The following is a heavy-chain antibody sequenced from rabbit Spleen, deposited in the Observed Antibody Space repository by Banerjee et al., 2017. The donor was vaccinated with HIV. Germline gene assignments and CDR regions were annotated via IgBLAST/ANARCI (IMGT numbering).Heavy chain of an antibody. V-gene: IGHV1S7*01. D-gene: IGHD6-1*01. CDR2: IYTGRGGT. CDR3: VREAGYGGYGDANL. CDR1: GLDFSSYS. Sequence: QLEESGGDLVKPGASLTLTCKASGLDFSSYSMSWVRQAPGKGLEWIGAIYTGRGGTDYANWVNGRFTISSDNAQYTVDLQMNSLTAADTATYFCVREAGYGGYGDANLWGPGTLVTVS. J-gene: IGHJ4*01.